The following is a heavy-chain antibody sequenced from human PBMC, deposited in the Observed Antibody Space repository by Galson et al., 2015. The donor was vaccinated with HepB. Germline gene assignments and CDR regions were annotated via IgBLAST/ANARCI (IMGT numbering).Heavy chain of an antibody. Sequence: GLEWVAVISYDSRNKYYADSVKGRFTISRDNSKNTLHLQMNSLRSEDTAVYYCARAIYGDPLRGYLYGMDVWGQGTTVTVSS. CDR2: ISYDSRNK. V-gene: IGHV3-30*04. CDR3: ARAIYGDPLRGYLYGMDV. J-gene: IGHJ6*02. D-gene: IGHD4-17*01.